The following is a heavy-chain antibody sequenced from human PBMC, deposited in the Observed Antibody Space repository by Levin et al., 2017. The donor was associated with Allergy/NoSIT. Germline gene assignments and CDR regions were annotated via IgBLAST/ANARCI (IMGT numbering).Heavy chain of an antibody. CDR2: ISGSGGST. CDR1: GFTFSSYA. J-gene: IGHJ6*02. V-gene: IGHV3-23*01. CDR3: AKAIPIYDSSGYYLTNYDGMDV. Sequence: GGSLRLSCAASGFTFSSYAMSWVRQAPGKGLEWVSAISGSGGSTYYADSVKGRFTISRDNSKNTLYLQMNSLRAEDTAVYYCAKAIPIYDSSGYYLTNYDGMDVWGQGTTVTVSS. D-gene: IGHD3-22*01.